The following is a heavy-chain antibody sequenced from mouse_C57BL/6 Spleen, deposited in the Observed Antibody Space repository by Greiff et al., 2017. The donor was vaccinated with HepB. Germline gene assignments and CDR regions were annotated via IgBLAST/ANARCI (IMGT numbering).Heavy chain of an antibody. V-gene: IGHV5-4*01. J-gene: IGHJ4*01. D-gene: IGHD2-4*01. CDR2: ISDGGSYT. Sequence: EVQVVESGGGLVKPGGSLKLSCAASGFTFSSYAMSWVRQTPEKRLEWVATISDGGSYTYYPDNVKGRFTISRDNAKNNLYLQMSHLKSEDTAMYYCARDLYYDYDGRDYYAMDYWGQGTSVTVSS. CDR3: ARDLYYDYDGRDYYAMDY. CDR1: GFTFSSYA.